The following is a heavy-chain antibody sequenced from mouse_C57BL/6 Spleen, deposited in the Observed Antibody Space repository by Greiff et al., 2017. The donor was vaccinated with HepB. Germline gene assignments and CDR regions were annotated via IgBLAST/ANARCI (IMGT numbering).Heavy chain of an antibody. J-gene: IGHJ1*03. V-gene: IGHV1-4*01. D-gene: IGHD1-1*01. Sequence: QVQLQQSGAELARPGASVKMSCKASGYTFTSYTMHWVKQRPGQGLEWIGYINPSSGYTKYNQKFKDKATLTADKSSSTAYMQLSSLTSEDSAVYYCAIERDYYGSSGYFDVWGTGTTVTVSS. CDR2: INPSSGYT. CDR1: GYTFTSYT. CDR3: AIERDYYGSSGYFDV.